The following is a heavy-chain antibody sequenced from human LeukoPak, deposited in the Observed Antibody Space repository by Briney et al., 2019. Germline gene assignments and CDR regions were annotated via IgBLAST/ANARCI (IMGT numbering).Heavy chain of an antibody. CDR1: GGTFSSYA. J-gene: IGHJ6*03. CDR2: IIPIFGTA. D-gene: IGHD2-15*01. V-gene: IGHV1-69*06. Sequence: SVKVSCKASGGTFSSYAITWVRQAPGQGLEWMGGIIPIFGTANYAQKFQGRVTITADKSTSTAYMELSSLRSEDTAVYYCARGLRYCSGGRCYFSPPYYYYMDVWGKGTTVTISS. CDR3: ARGLRYCSGGRCYFSPPYYYYMDV.